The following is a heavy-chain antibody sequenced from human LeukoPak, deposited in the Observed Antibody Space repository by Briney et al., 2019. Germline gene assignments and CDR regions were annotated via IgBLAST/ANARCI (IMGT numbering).Heavy chain of an antibody. J-gene: IGHJ5*02. D-gene: IGHD3-3*01. CDR2: INHSGST. CDR3: ARGGRNYDFWSGYSRGWFDP. Sequence: SETLPLTCAVYGGSFSGYYWSWIRQPPGKGLEWIGEINHSGSTNYNPSLKSRVTISVDTSKNQFSLKLSSVTAADTAVYYCARGGRNYDFWSGYSRGWFDPWGQGTLVTVSS. V-gene: IGHV4-34*01. CDR1: GGSFSGYY.